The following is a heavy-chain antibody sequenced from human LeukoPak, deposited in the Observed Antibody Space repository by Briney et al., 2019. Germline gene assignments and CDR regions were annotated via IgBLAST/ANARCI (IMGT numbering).Heavy chain of an antibody. CDR1: GFTFSSYA. J-gene: IGHJ4*02. Sequence: GGSLRLSCASSGFTFSSYAMSWVRQAPGKGLEWVSAISGSGGSTYYADSVKGRFTISRDNSKNTLYLQMNSLRAEDTAVYYCAKDGEPEHHEIDYWGQGTLVTVSS. CDR2: ISGSGGST. D-gene: IGHD1-14*01. V-gene: IGHV3-23*01. CDR3: AKDGEPEHHEIDY.